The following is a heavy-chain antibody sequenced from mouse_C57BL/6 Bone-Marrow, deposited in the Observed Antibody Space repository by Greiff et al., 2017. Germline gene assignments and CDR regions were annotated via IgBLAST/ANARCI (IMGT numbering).Heavy chain of an antibody. CDR2: INPSSGYT. V-gene: IGHV1-4*01. J-gene: IGHJ2*01. D-gene: IGHD4-1*01. CDR3: ARVGANWESDY. Sequence: LVESGAELARPGASVKMSCKASGYTFTSYTMHWVKQRPGQGLEWIGYINPSSGYTKYNQKFKDKATLTADKSSSTAYMQLSSLTSEDSAVYYCARVGANWESDYWGQGTTLTVSS. CDR1: GYTFTSYT.